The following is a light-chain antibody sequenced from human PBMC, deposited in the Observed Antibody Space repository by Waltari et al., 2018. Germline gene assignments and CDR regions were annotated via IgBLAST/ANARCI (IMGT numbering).Light chain of an antibody. J-gene: IGKJ4*02. CDR3: QHYDSYSAT. CDR1: QSISSW. Sequence: DIQMTQSPSTLSASVGDRVTTPCRASQSISSWLAWYQQKPGKAPKLLIYKASNLESGVPSRFSGGGSGTEFTLTINSLQPDDFATYYCQHYDSYSATFGRGTKVEIK. V-gene: IGKV1-5*03. CDR2: KAS.